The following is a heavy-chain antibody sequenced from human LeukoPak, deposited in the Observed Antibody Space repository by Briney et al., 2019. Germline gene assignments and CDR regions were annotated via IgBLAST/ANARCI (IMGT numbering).Heavy chain of an antibody. CDR1: GFTFITYW. V-gene: IGHV3-20*04. J-gene: IGHJ6*03. CDR2: INWNGGST. Sequence: PGGSLRLSCTASGFTFITYWMSWVRQAPGKGLEWVSAINWNGGSTGYADSVQGRFTISRDNAKNSLYLQMNSLRAEDTALYYCARGGIRVGTTYYYYMDVWGKGTTVTVSS. CDR3: ARGGIRVGTTYYYYMDV. D-gene: IGHD1-26*01.